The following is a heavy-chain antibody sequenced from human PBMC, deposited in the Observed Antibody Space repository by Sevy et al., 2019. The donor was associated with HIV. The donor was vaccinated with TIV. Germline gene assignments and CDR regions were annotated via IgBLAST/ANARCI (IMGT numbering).Heavy chain of an antibody. CDR1: GFTFTSSA. D-gene: IGHD3-3*01. V-gene: IGHV1-58*01. CDR2: IVVGSGNT. Sequence: ASVKVSCKASGFTFTSSAVQWVRQARGQRLERIGWIVVGSGNTNYAQKFQERVTITRDMSTSTAYMELSSLRSEDTAVYYCAAGTTYYDFWSGYYHPSDFDYWGQGTLVTVSS. J-gene: IGHJ4*02. CDR3: AAGTTYYDFWSGYYHPSDFDY.